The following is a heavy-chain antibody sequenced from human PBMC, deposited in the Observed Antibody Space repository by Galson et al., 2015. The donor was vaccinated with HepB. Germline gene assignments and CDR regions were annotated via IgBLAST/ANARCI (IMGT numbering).Heavy chain of an antibody. Sequence: SVKVSCKASGYTFTSYAMHWVRQAPGQRLEWMGWINAGNGNTKYSQKFQGRVTITRDTSASTAYMELSSLRSEDTAVYYCARGVGSSGWYPHYYYYGMDVWGQGTTVTVSS. CDR1: GYTFTSYA. CDR3: ARGVGSSGWYPHYYYYGMDV. V-gene: IGHV1-3*01. J-gene: IGHJ6*02. CDR2: INAGNGNT. D-gene: IGHD6-19*01.